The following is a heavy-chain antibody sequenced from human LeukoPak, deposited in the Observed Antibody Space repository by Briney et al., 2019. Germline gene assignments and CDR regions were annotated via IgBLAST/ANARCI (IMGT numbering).Heavy chain of an antibody. CDR3: AGARSIAARPNYYYYMDV. J-gene: IGHJ6*03. CDR2: IIPIFGTA. V-gene: IGHV1-69*01. D-gene: IGHD6-6*01. CDR1: GGTFSSYA. Sequence: ASVKVSCKASGGTFSSYAISWVRQAPGQGLEWMGGIIPIFGTANYAQKFQGRVTITADESTSTAYMELSSLRSEDTAVYYCAGARSIAARPNYYYYMDVWGKGTTVTVSS.